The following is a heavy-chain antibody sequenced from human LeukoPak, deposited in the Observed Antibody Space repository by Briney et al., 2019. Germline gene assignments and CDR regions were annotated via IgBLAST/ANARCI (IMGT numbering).Heavy chain of an antibody. Sequence: GGSLRLSCAASGFTFNNYAMHWVRQAPGKGLEWVAVISYDGSNKYYADSVKGRFTISRDNSKNTLYLQMNSLRAEDTAVYYCASDSMSWYYYDSSGPGGAAFDIWGQGTMVTVSS. CDR2: ISYDGSNK. D-gene: IGHD3-22*01. J-gene: IGHJ3*02. CDR3: ASDSMSWYYYDSSGPGGAAFDI. V-gene: IGHV3-30*04. CDR1: GFTFNNYA.